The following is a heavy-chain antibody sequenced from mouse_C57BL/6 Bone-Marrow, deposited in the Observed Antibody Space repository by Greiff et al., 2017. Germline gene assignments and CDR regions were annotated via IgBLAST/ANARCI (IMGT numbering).Heavy chain of an antibody. CDR2: ISSGSSTI. J-gene: IGHJ4*01. Sequence: EVQLVESGGGLVKPGGSLKLSCAASGFTFSDYGMHWVRQAPEKGLEWVAYISSGSSTIYYADTVKGRFTISRDNAKNTLCLQMTSLRSEDTAMYYCARTYYYGSSYAMDYWGQGTSVTVSS. CDR3: ARTYYYGSSYAMDY. CDR1: GFTFSDYG. D-gene: IGHD1-1*01. V-gene: IGHV5-17*01.